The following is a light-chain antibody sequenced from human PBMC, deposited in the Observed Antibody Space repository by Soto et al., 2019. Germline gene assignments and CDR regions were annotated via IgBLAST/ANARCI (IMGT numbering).Light chain of an antibody. CDR3: QQYNSYPYT. CDR2: KAS. Sequence: DIQMTQSPSTLSASVGDRVTITCRASQSISSWLAWYQQKPGKAPKLVIYKASSLESGIPSRFSGSGSGKEFTLTISILQPDDFATYYCQQYNSYPYTFGQGTKLEIK. V-gene: IGKV1-5*03. CDR1: QSISSW. J-gene: IGKJ2*01.